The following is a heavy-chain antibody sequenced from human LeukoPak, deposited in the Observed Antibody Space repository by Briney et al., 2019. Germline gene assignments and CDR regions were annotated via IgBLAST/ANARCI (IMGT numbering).Heavy chain of an antibody. Sequence: ASVKVSCKASGYTFTGYYMRWVRQAPGQGLEWMGWINPNSGGTNYAQKFQGRVTMTRDTSISTAYMELSRLRSDDTAVYYCARIIAVAGTNFDYWGQGTLVTVSS. D-gene: IGHD6-19*01. CDR3: ARIIAVAGTNFDY. CDR1: GYTFTGYY. V-gene: IGHV1-2*02. CDR2: INPNSGGT. J-gene: IGHJ4*02.